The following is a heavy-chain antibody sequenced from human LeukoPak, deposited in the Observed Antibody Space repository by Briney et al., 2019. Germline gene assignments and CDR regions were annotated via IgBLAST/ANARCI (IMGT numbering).Heavy chain of an antibody. V-gene: IGHV4-4*07. D-gene: IGHD6-19*01. J-gene: IGHJ2*01. CDR2: IYTSGST. CDR1: GGSISSYY. Sequence: SETLSLTCTVSGGSISSYYWSWIRQPAGKGLEWIGRIYTSGSTSYNPSLKSRVTMSVDTSKNQFSLKLSSVTAADTAVYYCARDKKQWLVPRSYWYFDLWGRGTLVTVSS. CDR3: ARDKKQWLVPRSYWYFDL.